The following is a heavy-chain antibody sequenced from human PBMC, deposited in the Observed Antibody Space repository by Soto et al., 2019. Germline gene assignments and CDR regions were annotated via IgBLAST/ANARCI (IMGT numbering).Heavy chain of an antibody. Sequence: GGSLRLSCAASGFTFSSYWMHWVRQAPGKWLVWVSRINPDGSATNYADSVKGRFTISRDNAKNTLYLQMNSLRAEDTAVFYCGRGGSDSPMAPGYWGQGXLVTVYS. D-gene: IGHD5-18*01. V-gene: IGHV3-74*01. CDR2: INPDGSAT. CDR1: GFTFSSYW. CDR3: GRGGSDSPMAPGY. J-gene: IGHJ4*02.